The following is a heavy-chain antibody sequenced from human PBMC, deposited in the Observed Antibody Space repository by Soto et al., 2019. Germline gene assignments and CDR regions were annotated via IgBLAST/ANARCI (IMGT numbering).Heavy chain of an antibody. CDR1: GGSISSYY. CDR3: APGDFWSGYY. CDR2: IYYSGST. Sequence: QVQLQESGPGLVKPSETLSLTCTVSGGSISSYYWSWIRQPPWKGLEWIGYIYYSGSTNYNPSINIRVTITVDTTKSQLSLIRSSVTAADTAVYYCAPGDFWSGYYWGQGTLVTVSS. J-gene: IGHJ4*02. D-gene: IGHD3-3*01. V-gene: IGHV4-59*01.